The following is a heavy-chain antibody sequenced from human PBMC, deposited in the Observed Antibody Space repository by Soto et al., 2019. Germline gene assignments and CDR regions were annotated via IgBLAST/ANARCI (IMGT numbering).Heavy chain of an antibody. CDR2: IGSNGVST. Sequence: GGSLRLSCSVSGFTFSNFAMHWVRQAPGKGLEYVSAIGSNGVSTYYVDSVKGRFTISRDNSKNTLFLQMTSLRPEDTAVYYCVKEYTTPTLYHFDYWGRGTLVTVSS. V-gene: IGHV3-64D*06. D-gene: IGHD3-16*01. CDR1: GFTFSNFA. CDR3: VKEYTTPTLYHFDY. J-gene: IGHJ4*02.